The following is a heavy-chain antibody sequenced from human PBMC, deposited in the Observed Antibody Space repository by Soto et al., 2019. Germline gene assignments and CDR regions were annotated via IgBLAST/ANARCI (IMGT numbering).Heavy chain of an antibody. J-gene: IGHJ2*01. CDR3: VRTARQGAVAPHWFDL. D-gene: IGHD2-21*02. Sequence: SETLSLTCTVSGASIRSTDYYWSWIRQAPGKGLEWIGYVYYTGSTYYNPSLMSRLTISVDTSKNQFSLKLTSVTAAETAVYYCVRTARQGAVAPHWFDLWGRGTLVTVSS. V-gene: IGHV4-30-4*01. CDR2: VYYTGST. CDR1: GASIRSTDYY.